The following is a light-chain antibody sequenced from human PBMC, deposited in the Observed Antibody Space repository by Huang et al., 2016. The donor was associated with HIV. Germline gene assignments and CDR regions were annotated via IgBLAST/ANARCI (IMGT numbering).Light chain of an antibody. V-gene: IGKV2-28*01. J-gene: IGKJ4*01. Sequence: DIVMTQSPLPLPVTPGEPASISCRSSQSLLHSNAYNYLDWYLQKPGQSPQLLIYLGSNRASGVPDRFSGSGSGTDFTLKISRVEAEDVGVYYCMQAHQTPPTCGGGTKVEIK. CDR2: LGS. CDR3: MQAHQTPPT. CDR1: QSLLHSNAYNY.